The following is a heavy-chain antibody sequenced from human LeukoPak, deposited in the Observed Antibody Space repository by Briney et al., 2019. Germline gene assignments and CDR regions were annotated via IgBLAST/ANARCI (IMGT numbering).Heavy chain of an antibody. V-gene: IGHV3-23*01. CDR2: ISGSGGST. D-gene: IGHD2-2*02. CDR1: GFTFSSYA. Sequence: PGGSLRLSCAASGFTFSSYAMSWVRQAPGKGLEWVSAISGSGGSTYYADSVKGRFTISRDNSKNTLYLQMNSLRAEDTAVYYCAKEGTGYCSSTSCYSMGEFQHWGQGTLVTVSS. CDR3: AKEGTGYCSSTSCYSMGEFQH. J-gene: IGHJ1*01.